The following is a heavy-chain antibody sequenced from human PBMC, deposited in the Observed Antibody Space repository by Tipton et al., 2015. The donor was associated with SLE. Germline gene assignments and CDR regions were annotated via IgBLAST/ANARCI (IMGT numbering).Heavy chain of an antibody. Sequence: TLSLTCSVSGGSIRSYYWSWIRQPPGKGLEWIGHIYISGRTNYNPSLKSRVTISVDTSKNQFSLKLTSVTAADTGVYYCASGGYYGSGSYYGGWFDPWGQGTLVTVSS. CDR2: IYISGRT. V-gene: IGHV4-4*08. CDR1: GGSIRSYY. J-gene: IGHJ5*02. CDR3: ASGGYYGSGSYYGGWFDP. D-gene: IGHD3-10*01.